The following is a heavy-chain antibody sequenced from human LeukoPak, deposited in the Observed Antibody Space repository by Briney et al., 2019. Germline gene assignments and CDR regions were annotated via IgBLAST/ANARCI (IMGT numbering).Heavy chain of an antibody. CDR2: IYYSGNT. V-gene: IGHV4-39*07. CDR3: ARDRKGVLSGEYFDY. CDR1: GGSISGSDYY. D-gene: IGHD1-26*01. Sequence: NPSETLSLTCTVSGGSISGSDYYWTWIRQPPGKGLEWIASIYYSGNTLYNPSLKSRVTMSVDTSKNQFSLKLSSVTAADTAVYYCARDRKGVLSGEYFDYWGQGTLVTVSS. J-gene: IGHJ4*02.